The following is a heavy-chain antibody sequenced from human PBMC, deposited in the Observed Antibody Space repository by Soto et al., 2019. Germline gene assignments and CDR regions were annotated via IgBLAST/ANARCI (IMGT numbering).Heavy chain of an antibody. Sequence: PXESLKISWKGCGYSVTSYWINWVRQMPGKGLEWMGRIDPSDSYTNYSPSFQGHVTISADKSISTAYLQWSSLKASDTAMYYCARHGRELLRGGWFDHWGQGTLVTVSS. J-gene: IGHJ5*02. CDR2: IDPSDSYT. CDR1: GYSVTSYW. V-gene: IGHV5-10-1*01. CDR3: ARHGRELLRGGWFDH. D-gene: IGHD1-26*01.